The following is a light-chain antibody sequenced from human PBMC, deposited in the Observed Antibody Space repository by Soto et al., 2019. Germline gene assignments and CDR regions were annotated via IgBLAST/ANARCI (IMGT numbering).Light chain of an antibody. Sequence: DIQMTQSPSSLSASVGDRVTITCRESQTIINYLNWYQQKPGKAPKLLIYAASSLQSVVPSRFSGSVSGKDFTLTISRLQPEVVATYYYQHSFSTLSFGPGTKVEIK. CDR1: QTIINY. CDR3: QHSFSTLS. V-gene: IGKV1-39*01. J-gene: IGKJ1*01. CDR2: AAS.